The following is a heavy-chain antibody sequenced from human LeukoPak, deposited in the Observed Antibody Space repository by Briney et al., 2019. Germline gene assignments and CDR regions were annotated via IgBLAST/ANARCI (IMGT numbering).Heavy chain of an antibody. D-gene: IGHD1-26*01. Sequence: GGSLRLSCAASGFTFSSYALSWVGQAPGKGLEWVAAISGSGGGTFYADSVKGRFTISRDNSNNTLYLQMNSLRVEDMAIYYCAKDGTLRYSGPQKFDSWGQGTLVTVSS. CDR1: GFTFSSYA. V-gene: IGHV3-23*01. CDR3: AKDGTLRYSGPQKFDS. J-gene: IGHJ4*02. CDR2: ISGSGGGT.